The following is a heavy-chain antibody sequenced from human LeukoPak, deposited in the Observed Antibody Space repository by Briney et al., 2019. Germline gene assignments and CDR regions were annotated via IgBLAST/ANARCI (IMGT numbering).Heavy chain of an antibody. V-gene: IGHV4-59*01. D-gene: IGHD5-18*01. CDR1: GGSISSYY. Sequence: SETLSLTRTVSGGSISSYYWSWIRQPPGKGLEWIGYIYYSGSTNYNPSLKSRVTISVDTSKNQFSLKLSSVTAADTAVYCCARTTEGGYTYDYFYYYYMDVWGQGTLVTVSS. CDR2: IYYSGST. J-gene: IGHJ6*03. CDR3: ARTTEGGYTYDYFYYYYMDV.